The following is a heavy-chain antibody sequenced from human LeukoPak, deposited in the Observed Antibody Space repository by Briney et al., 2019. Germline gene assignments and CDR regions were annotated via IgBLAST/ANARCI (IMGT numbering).Heavy chain of an antibody. Sequence: GGSLRLSCAASGFTFSSYGRSWVRQAPGKGLEWVSAIGGRDGSTYYADSVKGRFTISRDNSKNTLYVQMNSLRAEDTAVYYCAKGHYYGSGSLDYWGQGTLVTVSS. D-gene: IGHD3-10*01. CDR1: GFTFSSYG. CDR2: IGGRDGST. CDR3: AKGHYYGSGSLDY. J-gene: IGHJ4*02. V-gene: IGHV3-23*01.